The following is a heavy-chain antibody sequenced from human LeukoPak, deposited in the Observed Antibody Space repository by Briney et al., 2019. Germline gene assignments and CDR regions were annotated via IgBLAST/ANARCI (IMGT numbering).Heavy chain of an antibody. CDR1: GVTFSNAW. Sequence: GGSLRLSCAASGVTFSNAWMNWVRPAPGKGLEWVARIKTKTDGGTTDYAAPVKGRFTTSRDNSKNTVYLQMNSLKTEDTAVYYCVSQYFDFWGQGTLVTVSS. J-gene: IGHJ4*02. V-gene: IGHV3-15*01. CDR2: IKTKTDGGTT. CDR3: VSQYFDF.